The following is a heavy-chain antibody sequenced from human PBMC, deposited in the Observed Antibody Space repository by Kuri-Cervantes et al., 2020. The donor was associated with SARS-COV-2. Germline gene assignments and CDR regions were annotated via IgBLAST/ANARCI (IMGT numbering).Heavy chain of an antibody. Sequence: GGSLRHSCAASGFTFSSYSMNWVRQAPGKGLEWVSSISSSSSYIYYADSVKGRFTISRDNAKNSLYLQMNSLRAEDTAVYYCARGDRRDYCSSTSCYDAFDIWGQGTMVTVSS. CDR3: ARGDRRDYCSSTSCYDAFDI. J-gene: IGHJ3*02. CDR1: GFTFSSYS. D-gene: IGHD2-2*01. CDR2: ISSSSSYI. V-gene: IGHV3-21*01.